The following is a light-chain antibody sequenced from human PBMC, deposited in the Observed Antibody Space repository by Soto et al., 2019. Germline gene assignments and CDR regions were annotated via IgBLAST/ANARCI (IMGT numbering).Light chain of an antibody. CDR1: QTALDSSNNKDY. Sequence: DIVMPPSPDSLALSLCESSPIKCKSSQTALDSSNNKDYLTWYQQKPGQPPNLLIYWASTREFGVPDRFSGSGSETDFTLTISGLQSEDSAVYFCQQYNNWPFSFGQGTGLEIK. V-gene: IGKV4-1*01. CDR2: WAS. CDR3: QQYNNWPFS. J-gene: IGKJ5*01.